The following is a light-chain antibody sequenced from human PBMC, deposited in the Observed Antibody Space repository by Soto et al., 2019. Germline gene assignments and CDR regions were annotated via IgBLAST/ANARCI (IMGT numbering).Light chain of an antibody. CDR1: SSDVGGYNY. J-gene: IGLJ1*01. CDR2: EVG. CDR3: SSYTSSSTYV. Sequence: QSVLTQPAYVSGSPGQSITISCTGTSSDVGGYNYVSWYQQHPGKAPKLMIYEVGNRPSGVSHRFSGSKSGNTAALTISGLQAEDEADYYCSSYTSSSTYVFGTGTKVTVL. V-gene: IGLV2-14*01.